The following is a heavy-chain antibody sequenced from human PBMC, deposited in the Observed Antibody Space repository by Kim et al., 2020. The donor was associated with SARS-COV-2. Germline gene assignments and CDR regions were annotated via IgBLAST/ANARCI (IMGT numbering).Heavy chain of an antibody. CDR1: GGSISSYY. CDR2: MYYSGST. Sequence: SETLSLTCTVSGGSISSYYWSWIRQPPGKGLEWIGYMYYSGSTNYNPSLKSRVTISVDTSKNQLSLKLSSVTAADTAVYYCAREGYYDSSGYYSHDAFDIWGPGTMVTVSS. V-gene: IGHV4-59*01. CDR3: AREGYYDSSGYYSHDAFDI. J-gene: IGHJ3*02. D-gene: IGHD3-22*01.